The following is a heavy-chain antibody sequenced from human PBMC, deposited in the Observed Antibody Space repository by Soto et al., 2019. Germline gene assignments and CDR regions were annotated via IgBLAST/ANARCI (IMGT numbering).Heavy chain of an antibody. Sequence: EVQLVESGGGLVQPGRSLRLSCAASGFSFDEYAMHWVRQAPGKGLEWVSGVSWNSGTMGYGDSVRGRFAISRDNAKNSLYLHMNSLTTEDTALYYCANGFCSSTRCLTYSYMDVWGKGTTVPVSS. CDR1: GFSFDEYA. J-gene: IGHJ6*03. CDR3: ANGFCSSTRCLTYSYMDV. V-gene: IGHV3-9*01. D-gene: IGHD2-2*03. CDR2: VSWNSGTM.